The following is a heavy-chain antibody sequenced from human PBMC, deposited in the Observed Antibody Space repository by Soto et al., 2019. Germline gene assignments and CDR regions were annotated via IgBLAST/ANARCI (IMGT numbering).Heavy chain of an antibody. CDR2: INSDGTDT. CDR3: TRGGNIVPAAQAS. D-gene: IGHD2-2*01. J-gene: IGHJ4*02. V-gene: IGHV3-74*01. Sequence: EVQLVESGGGLVQPGGSLRLSCAASGFTFSHNWMHWVSQDPGKGLVWVSRINSDGTDTIYADSVKGRFTNSRDNAKSTLYLQMNSLRVDDTALYYCTRGGNIVPAAQASWGQGTLVIVSS. CDR1: GFTFSHNW.